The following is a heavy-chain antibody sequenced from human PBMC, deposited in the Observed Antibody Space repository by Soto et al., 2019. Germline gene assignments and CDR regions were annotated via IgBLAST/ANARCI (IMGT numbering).Heavy chain of an antibody. V-gene: IGHV4-59*01. CDR3: ARWGGSYPYYFDY. CDR1: GGSISSYY. D-gene: IGHD1-26*01. J-gene: IGHJ4*02. CDR2: IYYSGST. Sequence: SETLSLTCTVSGGSISSYYWSWIRQPPGKGLEWIGYIYYSGSTNYNPSLKSRVTISVDTSKNQFSLKLSSVTAADTALYYCARWGGSYPYYFDYWGQGTLVTVSS.